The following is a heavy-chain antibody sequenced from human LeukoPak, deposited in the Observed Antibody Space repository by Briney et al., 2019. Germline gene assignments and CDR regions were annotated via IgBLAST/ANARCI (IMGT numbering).Heavy chain of an antibody. J-gene: IGHJ5*02. Sequence: SETLSLTCTVSGGSISSYYWSWIRQPPGKGLEWIGEINHSGSTNYNPSLKSRVTISVDTSKNQFSLKLSSVTAADTAVYYCARKVFRVVPPSANRFDPWGQGTLVTVSS. CDR3: ARKVFRVVPPSANRFDP. D-gene: IGHD2-15*01. CDR1: GGSISSYY. V-gene: IGHV4-34*01. CDR2: INHSGST.